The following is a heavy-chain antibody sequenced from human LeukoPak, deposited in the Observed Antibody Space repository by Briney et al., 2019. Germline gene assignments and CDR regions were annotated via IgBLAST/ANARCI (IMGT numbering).Heavy chain of an antibody. V-gene: IGHV1-18*01. J-gene: IGHJ4*02. D-gene: IGHD4-17*01. Sequence: ASVKVSCKASGYTFTSYGISSVRQTPGQGLERMGWISAYNGNTNYAQKLQRRVTMTTDTSTSTAYMELRSLRSDDTAVYYCARVENDYGDYKLDYWGQGTLVTVSS. CDR3: ARVENDYGDYKLDY. CDR2: ISAYNGNT. CDR1: GYTFTSYG.